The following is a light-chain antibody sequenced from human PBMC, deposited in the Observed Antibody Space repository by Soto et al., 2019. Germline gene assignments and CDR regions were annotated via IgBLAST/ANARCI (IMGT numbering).Light chain of an antibody. CDR2: NTD. CDR1: SGSVSTNYY. Sequence: QAVVTQEPSFSVSPGGTVTLTCALNSGSVSTNYYPGWYQQTPGQAPRTLIYNTDIRSSGVPDRFSGSILGNKAALTISGAQADDESDYYCVLYMSGGNWVFGGGTKLTVL. V-gene: IGLV8-61*01. J-gene: IGLJ3*02. CDR3: VLYMSGGNWV.